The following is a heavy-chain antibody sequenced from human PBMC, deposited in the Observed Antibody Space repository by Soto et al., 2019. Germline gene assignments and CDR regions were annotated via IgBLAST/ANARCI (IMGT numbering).Heavy chain of an antibody. Sequence: SETLSLTCTVSGGSISSGGCYWSWIRQHPGKGLEWIGYIYYSGSTYYNPSLKSRVTISVDTSKNQFSLKLSSVTAADTAVYYCARDWSDRLGSQRWFDPWGQGTLVTVSS. D-gene: IGHD5-12*01. J-gene: IGHJ5*02. V-gene: IGHV4-31*03. CDR3: ARDWSDRLGSQRWFDP. CDR1: GGSISSGGCY. CDR2: IYYSGST.